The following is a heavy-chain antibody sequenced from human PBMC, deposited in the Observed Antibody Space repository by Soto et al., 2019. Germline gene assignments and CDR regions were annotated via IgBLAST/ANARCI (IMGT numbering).Heavy chain of an antibody. D-gene: IGHD6-13*01. CDR2: IYYSGST. Sequence: SETLSLTCTVSGGSISSSSYYWGWIRQPPGKGLEWIGSIYYSGSTYYKPSLKSRVTISVDTSKNQFSLKLSSVTAADTAVYYCARLGEVAAAGRVDYWGQGTLVTVSS. J-gene: IGHJ4*02. CDR1: GGSISSSSYY. CDR3: ARLGEVAAAGRVDY. V-gene: IGHV4-39*01.